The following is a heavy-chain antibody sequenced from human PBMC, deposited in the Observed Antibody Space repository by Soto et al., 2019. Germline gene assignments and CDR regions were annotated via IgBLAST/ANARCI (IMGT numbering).Heavy chain of an antibody. CDR3: SRYLDF. J-gene: IGHJ4*02. CDR2: INPDGSAK. CDR1: GFTYSTSL. V-gene: IGHV3-7*01. Sequence: GSLRLSCAASGFTYSTSLMDWVRQTPGKRLEWVANINPDGSAKNYVDSVKGRFTISRDSAKNSLFLQMSSLSAEESGLYFCSRYLDFWGQGTLVTVSS.